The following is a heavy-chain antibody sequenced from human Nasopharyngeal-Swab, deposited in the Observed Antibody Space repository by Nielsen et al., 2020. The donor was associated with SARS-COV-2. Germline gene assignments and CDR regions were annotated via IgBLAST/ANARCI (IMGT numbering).Heavy chain of an antibody. V-gene: IGHV4-59*12. CDR2: IHYSGSP. D-gene: IGHD1-26*01. Sequence: SETLSLTCTASGGSISSYYWSWLRQPPGKGLEWIGYIHYSGSPNYNPTLKSRVTISVDTSKNQFSLKLSTVTAADTAVYYCSREGPPAGWYSGSYYQSVKWYFDLWGRGTLVTVSS. CDR3: SREGPPAGWYSGSYYQSVKWYFDL. J-gene: IGHJ2*01. CDR1: GGSISSYY.